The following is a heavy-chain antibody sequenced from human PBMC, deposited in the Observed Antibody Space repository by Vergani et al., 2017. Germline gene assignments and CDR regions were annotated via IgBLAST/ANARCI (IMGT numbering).Heavy chain of an antibody. CDR3: VGRTDGCNGAVCYSAPVYMDV. CDR1: GYIFTDYY. Sequence: QVQLVQSGSEVKKPGASMKVSCKASGYIFTDYYIHWVRQSPGQGHEWMGCIETKGGDTSYAQQFQGSVTMTRVPSRRSAYMDLGRLTSDVSAVYYCVGRTDGCNGAVCYSAPVYMDVWGEGTPVTVSS. V-gene: IGHV1-2*02. CDR2: IETKGGDT. D-gene: IGHD2-21*01. J-gene: IGHJ6*03.